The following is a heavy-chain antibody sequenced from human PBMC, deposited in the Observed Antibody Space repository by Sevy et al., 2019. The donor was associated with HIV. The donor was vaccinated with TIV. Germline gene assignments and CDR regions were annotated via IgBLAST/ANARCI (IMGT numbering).Heavy chain of an antibody. Sequence: GGSLRLSCAASGFTFSRYWIHWVRQAPGKGLVLVSRINSDGSSTTYADSVKGRFTISRDNAKSTLYLQMSSLRAEDTAVYYCARGNYYDSSGTFDYWGQGTLVTVSS. CDR2: INSDGSST. V-gene: IGHV3-74*03. CDR3: ARGNYYDSSGTFDY. D-gene: IGHD3-22*01. CDR1: GFTFSRYW. J-gene: IGHJ4*02.